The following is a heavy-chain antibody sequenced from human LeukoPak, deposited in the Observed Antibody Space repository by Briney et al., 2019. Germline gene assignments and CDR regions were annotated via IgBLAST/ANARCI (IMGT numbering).Heavy chain of an antibody. CDR3: ARLDNGRGAFDY. CDR2: MYYSGST. D-gene: IGHD1-26*01. CDR1: GGSVSSYF. J-gene: IGHJ4*02. V-gene: IGHV4-59*02. Sequence: SETLSLTCTVSGGSVSSYFWSWIRQPPGKGLEWIGYMYYSGSTNYNPSLKSRVTISIDTSRNQFSLQLSSVTAADTAVYYCARLDNGRGAFDYWGQGTLVTVSS.